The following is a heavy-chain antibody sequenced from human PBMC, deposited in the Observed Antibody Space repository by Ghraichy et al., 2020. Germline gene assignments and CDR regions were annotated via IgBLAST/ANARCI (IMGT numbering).Heavy chain of an antibody. CDR2: ISGSGGTT. CDR3: AKTPIAVAGQLDY. CDR1: GFTFSSYA. J-gene: IGHJ4*02. D-gene: IGHD6-19*01. V-gene: IGHV3-23*01. Sequence: ESLNISCAASGFTFSSYAMSWVRQAPGKGLEWVSAISGSGGTTYYADSVKGRFTISRDNSKNTLYLQMNSLRAEDTAAYYCAKTPIAVAGQLDYWGQGTLVTVSS.